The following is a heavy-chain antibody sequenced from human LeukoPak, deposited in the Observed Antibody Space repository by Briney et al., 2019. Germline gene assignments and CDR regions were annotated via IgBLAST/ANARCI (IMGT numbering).Heavy chain of an antibody. CDR2: ISSSGSTI. J-gene: IGHJ6*03. CDR1: GFTFSIYE. CDR3: ATGITMVRGVIAPYYMDV. V-gene: IGHV3-48*03. Sequence: PGGSLRLSCAASGFTFSIYEMNWVRQAPGEGLEWVSYISSSGSTIYYADSVKGRFTISRDNAKNSLYLQMNSLRAEDTAVYYCATGITMVRGVIAPYYMDVWGKGTTVTVSS. D-gene: IGHD3-10*01.